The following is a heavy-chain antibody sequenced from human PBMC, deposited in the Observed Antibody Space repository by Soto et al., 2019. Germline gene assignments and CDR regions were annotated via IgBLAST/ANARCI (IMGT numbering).Heavy chain of an antibody. J-gene: IGHJ4*02. D-gene: IGHD3-10*01. Sequence: TLSLTCAISGDSVSNNSVAWNWVRQSPSRGLEWLGRTYYRSKWHYDYAPSVRSRITINPDTSKNHFSLQLNSVSPEDAAVYYCARTLRGRGVKYFDDWGQGTLVTVSS. CDR2: TYYRSKWHY. CDR3: ARTLRGRGVKYFDD. CDR1: GDSVSNNSVA. V-gene: IGHV6-1*01.